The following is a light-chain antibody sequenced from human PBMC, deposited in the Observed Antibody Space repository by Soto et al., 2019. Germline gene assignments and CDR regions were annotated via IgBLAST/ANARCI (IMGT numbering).Light chain of an antibody. CDR3: QRYYSVPLCT. J-gene: IGKJ3*01. CDR2: SAS. CDR1: QGINKY. Sequence: DIQMTQSPSSLSASVGDRVTITCRASQGINKYLAWYQQKPGKAPNLLIFSASTWQSGVPSRFSGSGSGTDVTLTISSLQPEDVATYYCQRYYSVPLCTFGPGTKVDI. V-gene: IGKV1-27*01.